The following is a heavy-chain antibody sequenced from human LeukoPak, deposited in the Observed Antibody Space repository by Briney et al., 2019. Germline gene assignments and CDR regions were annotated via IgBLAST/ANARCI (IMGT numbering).Heavy chain of an antibody. D-gene: IGHD3-22*01. J-gene: IGHJ4*02. CDR1: GFTFSSYA. Sequence: PRVSLRLSCAASGFTFSSYAMSWVRQAPGKGLEWVSAISGSGGSTYYGDSVKGRFTISRDNSKNTLYLQMNSLRAEDTAVYYCARKAEGDYYDSSGYPYYFDYWGQGTLVTVSS. CDR3: ARKAEGDYYDSSGYPYYFDY. V-gene: IGHV3-23*01. CDR2: ISGSGGST.